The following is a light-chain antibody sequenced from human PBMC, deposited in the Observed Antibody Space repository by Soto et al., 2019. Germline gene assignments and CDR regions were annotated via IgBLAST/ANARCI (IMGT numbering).Light chain of an antibody. V-gene: IGKV3-11*01. CDR2: DAS. Sequence: EIVLTQSPATLSLSPGDRATLSCRASQSIGIYLAWYQQKVGQAPSLLIYDASNRATGIPARFSGSGSGTDFPITIGSLEPEDFAVYFCQHRSNSPPMWTFGQGTKVEIK. J-gene: IGKJ1*01. CDR3: QHRSNSPPMWT. CDR1: QSIGIY.